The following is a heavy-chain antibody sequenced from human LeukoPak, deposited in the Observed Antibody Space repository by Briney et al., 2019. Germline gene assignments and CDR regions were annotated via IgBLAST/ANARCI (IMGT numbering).Heavy chain of an antibody. CDR2: IHSSGST. J-gene: IGHJ4*02. CDR3: ARDFSNGWIDY. D-gene: IGHD6-19*01. V-gene: IGHV4-4*07. Sequence: TSETVSLTCTVSGGSISGYYWSWIRQSAGKGLDWIGLIHSSGSTDYNPALKSRVSMSVDTSKNQFSLKVTSLTAADTAVYFCARDFSNGWIDYWGQGTLVTVSS. CDR1: GGSISGYY.